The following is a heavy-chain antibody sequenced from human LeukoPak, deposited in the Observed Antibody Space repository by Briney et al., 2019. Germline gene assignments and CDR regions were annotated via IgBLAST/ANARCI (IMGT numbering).Heavy chain of an antibody. D-gene: IGHD3-10*01. J-gene: IGHJ5*02. Sequence: SETLSLTCAVYGGPFSGYSWTWIRQPPGKGLEWIGEIDHTGSTNYNASLTSRVTISADTSQNQFSLRLSSVTAADTAVYYCARVYVTVVRGSWLDPWGQGTLVTVSS. CDR1: GGPFSGYS. CDR3: ARVYVTVVRGSWLDP. V-gene: IGHV4-34*01. CDR2: IDHTGST.